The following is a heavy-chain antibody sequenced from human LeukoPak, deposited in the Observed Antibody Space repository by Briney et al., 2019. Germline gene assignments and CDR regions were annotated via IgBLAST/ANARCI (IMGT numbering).Heavy chain of an antibody. CDR3: ARDGPGPSGNYIDY. CDR2: INPNSGGT. V-gene: IGHV1-2*02. J-gene: IGHJ4*02. CDR1: GYTFTGYY. Sequence: ASVKVSCKASGYTFTGYYIHWVRQAPGHGLEWMGWINPNSGGTNYAQNFQGRVTMARDTSLTTAYMELSRLSSDDTAVYFCARDGPGPSGNYIDYWGLGTLVTVSS. D-gene: IGHD4-23*01.